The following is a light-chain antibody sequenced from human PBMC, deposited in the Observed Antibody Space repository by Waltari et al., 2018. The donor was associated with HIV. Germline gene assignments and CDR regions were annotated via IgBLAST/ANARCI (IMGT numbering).Light chain of an antibody. Sequence: QSVLTQPPSVSGAPGQRVTISCTGSSSNIGAGYGVHWYQQLPGTAPKLLIYGTTNRPAGIPDRFSGSKSDTSASLAITGLQVEDEADYYCQSYDSSLSVVVFGGGTKLTVL. J-gene: IGLJ2*01. V-gene: IGLV1-40*01. CDR2: GTT. CDR1: SSNIGAGYG. CDR3: QSYDSSLSVVV.